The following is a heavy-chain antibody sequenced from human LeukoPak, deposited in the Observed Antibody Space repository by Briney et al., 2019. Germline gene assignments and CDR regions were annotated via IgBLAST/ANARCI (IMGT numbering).Heavy chain of an antibody. CDR2: ISGSGGST. CDR3: AKGHDVNYDFWSGYYPTDY. J-gene: IGHJ4*02. V-gene: IGHV3-23*01. CDR1: GFTFSSYA. Sequence: GGSLRLSCAASGFTFSSYAMSWVRQAPGKGLEWVSAISGSGGSTYYADSVKGRFTISRDNSKNTLYLQMNSLSADDTAVYYCAKGHDVNYDFWSGYYPTDYWGQGTLVTVSS. D-gene: IGHD3-3*01.